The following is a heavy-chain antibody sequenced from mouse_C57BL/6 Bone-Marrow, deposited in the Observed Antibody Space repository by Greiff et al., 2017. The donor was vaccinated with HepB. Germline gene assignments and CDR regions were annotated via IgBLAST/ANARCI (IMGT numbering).Heavy chain of an antibody. D-gene: IGHD2-3*01. J-gene: IGHJ1*03. CDR2: INYDSSSI. Sequence: EVMLVESEGGLVQPGSSMKLSCTASGFTFSDYYMAWVRQVPEKGLEWVANINYDSSSIYYLDSLKSRFIISRDNAKNILYLQMSSLKSEDTATYYCARGRWLLPHWYFDVWGTGTTVTVSS. V-gene: IGHV5-16*01. CDR1: GFTFSDYY. CDR3: ARGRWLLPHWYFDV.